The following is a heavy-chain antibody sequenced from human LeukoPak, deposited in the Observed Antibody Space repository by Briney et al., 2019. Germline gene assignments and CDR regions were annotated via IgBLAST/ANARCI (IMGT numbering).Heavy chain of an antibody. CDR2: INPSGGST. V-gene: IGHV1-46*01. CDR1: GYTSTSYY. Sequence: RASVKVSCKASGYTSTSYYMHWVRQAPGQGLEWMGIINPSGGSTSYAQKFQGRVTITADESTSTAYMELSSLRSEDTAVYYCARDYRGVVVPAARTAPDYYYYYMDVWGKGTTVTVSS. D-gene: IGHD2-2*01. CDR3: ARDYRGVVVPAARTAPDYYYYYMDV. J-gene: IGHJ6*03.